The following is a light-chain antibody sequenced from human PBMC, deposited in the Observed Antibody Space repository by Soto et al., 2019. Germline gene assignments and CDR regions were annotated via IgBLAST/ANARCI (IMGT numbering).Light chain of an antibody. CDR3: QQYDKWPYT. J-gene: IGKJ2*01. Sequence: ENVLTQSPATLSVSPGERATLSCRTSQIIGTNLAWYQQKPGQAPRLLIYGAFIRAPGFPVRFRGTGSGSDFTLIISSLQTEDGALYYCQQYDKWPYTFGQGTNLEIK. V-gene: IGKV3-15*01. CDR1: QIIGTN. CDR2: GAF.